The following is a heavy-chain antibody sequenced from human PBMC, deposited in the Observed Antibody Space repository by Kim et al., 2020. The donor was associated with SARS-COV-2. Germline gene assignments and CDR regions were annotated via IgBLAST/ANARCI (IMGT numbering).Heavy chain of an antibody. J-gene: IGHJ4*02. CDR3: AKDREISFDY. CDR2: K. Sequence: KYYSDSVKGRFTISRDNSKNTLYLQMNSLRAEDTAVYYCAKDREISFDYWGQGTLVTVSS. V-gene: IGHV3-30*02.